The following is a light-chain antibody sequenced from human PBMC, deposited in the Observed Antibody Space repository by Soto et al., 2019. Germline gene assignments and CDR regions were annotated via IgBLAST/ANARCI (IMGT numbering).Light chain of an antibody. V-gene: IGLV1-51*01. CDR3: GTWDTSLSAVV. Sequence: QSVLTQPPPVSAAPGQKVTISCSGSSSNIGNHYVSWYQQFPGTAPKLLIYDNNKRPSGIPDRFSGSKSGTSATLGITGLQTGDEADYYCGTWDTSLSAVVFGGGTKLTVL. J-gene: IGLJ2*01. CDR1: SSNIGNHY. CDR2: DNN.